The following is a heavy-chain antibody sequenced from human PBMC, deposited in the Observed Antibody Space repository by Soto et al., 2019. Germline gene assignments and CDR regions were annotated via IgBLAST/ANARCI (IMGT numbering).Heavy chain of an antibody. D-gene: IGHD6-19*01. Sequence: EVQLVESGGGSVQPGRSLRLSCVASGFTFESYAMHWVRQVPGKGLEWVSGISWNSGSIGYEDSMKGRFTISRDNAQKSLYLEMNSLRVEDTAFYYCVKDIHEQWLVSHFEYWGQGALVTVSS. J-gene: IGHJ4*02. CDR1: GFTFESYA. CDR2: ISWNSGSI. CDR3: VKDIHEQWLVSHFEY. V-gene: IGHV3-9*01.